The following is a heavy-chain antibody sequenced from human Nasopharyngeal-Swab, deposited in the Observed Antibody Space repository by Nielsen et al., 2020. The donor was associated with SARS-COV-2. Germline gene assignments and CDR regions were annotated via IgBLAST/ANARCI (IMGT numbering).Heavy chain of an antibody. J-gene: IGHJ4*02. CDR1: GFTFSSYA. D-gene: IGHD3-16*01. CDR3: ARVLKHQSSPDY. CDR2: ISYDRSNK. Sequence: GESLKISCAASGFTFSSYAMHWVRQAPGKGLEWVAVISYDRSNKYYADSVKGRFTISRDNSKNTLYLQMNSLRAEDTAVYYCARVLKHQSSPDYWGQGTLVTSPQ. V-gene: IGHV3-30-3*01.